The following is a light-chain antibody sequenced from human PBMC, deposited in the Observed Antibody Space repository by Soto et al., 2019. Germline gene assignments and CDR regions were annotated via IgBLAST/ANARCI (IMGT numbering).Light chain of an antibody. CDR2: DAS. Sequence: DIQMTQSPSTLSASLGDRVTITCRASRTIERWLAWYQQKPGKAPRLLIYDASTLETGVPSRFSGGGSGTEFTLTISSLQPDDNATYYCQHCDTYWAFGQGTKVE. J-gene: IGKJ1*01. CDR3: QHCDTYWA. CDR1: RTIERW. V-gene: IGKV1-5*01.